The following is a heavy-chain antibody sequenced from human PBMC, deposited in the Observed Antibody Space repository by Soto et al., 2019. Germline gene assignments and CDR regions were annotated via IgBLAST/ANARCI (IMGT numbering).Heavy chain of an antibody. CDR3: ARGADDYYDNRGNYLLDQ. J-gene: IGHJ4*02. V-gene: IGHV1-18*01. CDR1: GYTFTTYG. CDR2: ISTYNGNT. D-gene: IGHD3-22*01. Sequence: QVQLVQSGAEVKKPGASMKVSCKASGYTFTTYGMSWVRQAPGQGLDWMGWISTYNGNTKYAESLQGRVSMTTDTTTSTGYIELKSLTTDHKGRDYCARGADDYYDNRGNYLLDQWGQGTLVTVSS.